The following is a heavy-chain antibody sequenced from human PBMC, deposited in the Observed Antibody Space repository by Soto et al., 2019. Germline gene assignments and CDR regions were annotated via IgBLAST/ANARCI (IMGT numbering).Heavy chain of an antibody. CDR2: IYYSGST. CDR1: GGSISSCY. V-gene: IGHV4-59*08. J-gene: IGHJ6*02. Sequence: QVQLQESGPGLVKPSETLSLTCTVSGGSISSCYWSWIRQPTGKGLEWIGYIYYSGSTNYNPSLKSRVTISVDTSTNQFSLMLSSVPAADTAVYYCGGLWGRDVYGLDVWGQGTTVTVSS. D-gene: IGHD5-18*01. CDR3: GGLWGRDVYGLDV.